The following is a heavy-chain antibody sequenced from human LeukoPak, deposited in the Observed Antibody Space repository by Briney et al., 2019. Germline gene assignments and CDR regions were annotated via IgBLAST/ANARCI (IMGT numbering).Heavy chain of an antibody. D-gene: IGHD3-22*01. J-gene: IGHJ4*02. CDR1: GDSLTSHY. CDR3: ARSVDYFDNTGPHMMFDY. V-gene: IGHV4-59*11. Sequence: SETPSLTCNVSGDSLTSHYWNWIRQPPGKGLEWIGYIYYTGIIKYNPSLTSRVSMSVDTSKNQFFLKMKSVTAADTAVYHCARSVDYFDNTGPHMMFDYWGQGSLVTVSS. CDR2: IYYTGII.